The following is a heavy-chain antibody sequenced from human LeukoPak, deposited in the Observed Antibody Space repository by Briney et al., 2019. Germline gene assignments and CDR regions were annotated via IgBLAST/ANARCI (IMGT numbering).Heavy chain of an antibody. V-gene: IGHV4-59*01. Sequence: PSETLSLTCTVSGGSISTYYWSWIRQPPGKGLEWIGYIYYSGSINYNPSLKSRVTISVDTSKNQFSLKLSSVTAADTAVYYCARGNNWNYGYYYMDVWGKGTTVTVSS. J-gene: IGHJ6*03. CDR2: IYYSGSI. D-gene: IGHD1-7*01. CDR1: GGSISTYY. CDR3: ARGNNWNYGYYYMDV.